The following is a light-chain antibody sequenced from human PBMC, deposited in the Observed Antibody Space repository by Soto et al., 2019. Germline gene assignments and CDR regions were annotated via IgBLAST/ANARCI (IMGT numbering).Light chain of an antibody. CDR2: DVR. Sequence: QSVLTQPRSVSGSPGQSVTISCTGTSSDVASYNYVSWYQQHPGKAPKLIIYDVRKRPSGVPDRFFGSKSASTASLTISGLQAEDEAQYYCCSYEGSYTYVYGTRTKVTVL. CDR3: CSYEGSYTYV. V-gene: IGLV2-11*01. J-gene: IGLJ1*01. CDR1: SSDVASYNY.